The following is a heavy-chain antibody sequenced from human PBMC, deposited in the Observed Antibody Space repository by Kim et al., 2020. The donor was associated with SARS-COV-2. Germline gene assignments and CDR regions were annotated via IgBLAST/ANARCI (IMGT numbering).Heavy chain of an antibody. CDR2: ISAYNGNT. V-gene: IGHV1-18*01. Sequence: ASVKVSCKASGYTFTSYGISWVRQAPGQGLEWMGWISAYNGNTNYAQKLQGRVTMTTDTSTSTAYMELRSLRSDDTAVYYCARGGYCSGGSCYRRNYYFDYWGQGTLVTVSS. D-gene: IGHD2-15*01. CDR1: GYTFTSYG. J-gene: IGHJ4*02. CDR3: ARGGYCSGGSCYRRNYYFDY.